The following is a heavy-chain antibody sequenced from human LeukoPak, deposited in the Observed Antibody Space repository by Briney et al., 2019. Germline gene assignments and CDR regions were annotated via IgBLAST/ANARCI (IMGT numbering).Heavy chain of an antibody. V-gene: IGHV3-53*05. D-gene: IGHD2-2*01. CDR1: GFTVSSNY. CDR2: IYSGGST. J-gene: IGHJ4*02. CDR3: AKGPLRGTAAAIDY. Sequence: GGSLRLSCAASGFTVSSNYMSWVRQAPGKGLEWVSVIYSGGSTYYADSVKGRFTITRDISTDTLWLQMDSLRTEDTAVYYCAKGPLRGTAAAIDYWGQGTLVTVSS.